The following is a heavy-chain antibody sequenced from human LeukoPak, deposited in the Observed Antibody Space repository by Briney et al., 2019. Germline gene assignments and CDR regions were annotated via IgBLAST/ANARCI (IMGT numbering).Heavy chain of an antibody. CDR1: GGSISSYY. CDR3: AREGYQLLPHDAFDI. V-gene: IGHV4-59*01. D-gene: IGHD2-2*01. CDR2: IYYSGST. Sequence: SETLSLTCTVSGGSISSYYWSWIRQPPGKGLEWIGYIYYSGSTNYNPSLKSRVTISVDTSKNQFSLKLSFVTAADTAVYYCAREGYQLLPHDAFDIWGQGTMVTVSS. J-gene: IGHJ3*02.